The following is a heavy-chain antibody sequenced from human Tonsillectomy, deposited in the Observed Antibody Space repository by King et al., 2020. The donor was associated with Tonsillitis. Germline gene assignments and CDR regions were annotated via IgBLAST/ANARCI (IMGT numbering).Heavy chain of an antibody. J-gene: IGHJ5*02. CDR2: IYYSGST. Sequence: QLQESGPGLVKPSKTLSLTCTVSGGSISSGDNYWSWIRQPPGKGLEWIGYIYYSGSTYYNPSLKSRVTISVDTSKNQFSLKLSSVTAADTAVYYCARVMNYFDSSGYPPLNWFDPWGQGTLVTVSS. V-gene: IGHV4-30-4*01. CDR1: GGSISSGDNY. CDR3: ARVMNYFDSSGYPPLNWFDP. D-gene: IGHD3-22*01.